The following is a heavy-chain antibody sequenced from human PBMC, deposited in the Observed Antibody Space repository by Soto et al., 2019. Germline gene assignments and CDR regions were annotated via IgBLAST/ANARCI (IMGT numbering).Heavy chain of an antibody. V-gene: IGHV4-34*01. Sequence: SETLSLTCAVYGGSFSGYYWSWIRQPPGKGLEWIGEINHSGSTNYNPSLKSRVTISVDTSKNQFSLKLSSVTAADTAVYYCARGLGSSWSRYYYYGMDVWGQGTTVTAP. D-gene: IGHD6-13*01. J-gene: IGHJ6*02. CDR2: INHSGST. CDR1: GGSFSGYY. CDR3: ARGLGSSWSRYYYYGMDV.